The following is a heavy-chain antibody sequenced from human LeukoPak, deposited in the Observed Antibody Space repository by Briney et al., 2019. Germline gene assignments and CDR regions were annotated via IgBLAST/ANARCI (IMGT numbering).Heavy chain of an antibody. V-gene: IGHV3-66*01. CDR2: IYSGGST. CDR1: GGSISRYY. CDR3: ENLNSGYSSG. D-gene: IGHD6-19*01. J-gene: IGHJ4*02. Sequence: ETLSLTCTVSGGSISRYYWSCLRQAPGKGLEWVSVIYSGGSTYYADSVKGRFTISRDNSKNTLYLQMNSLRAEDTAVYYCENLNSGYSSGWGQGTLVTVSS.